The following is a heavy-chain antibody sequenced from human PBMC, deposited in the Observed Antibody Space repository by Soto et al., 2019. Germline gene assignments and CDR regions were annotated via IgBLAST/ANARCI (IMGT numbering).Heavy chain of an antibody. J-gene: IGHJ5*02. D-gene: IGHD3-10*01. Sequence: SETLSLTCAVSGYSISSGYYWGWIRQPPGKGLEWIGSIYHSGSTYYNPSLKSRVTISVDTSKNQFSLKLSSVTAADTAVYYCARAAITMIRDNWFDPWGQGTLVTVSS. CDR1: GYSISSGYY. V-gene: IGHV4-38-2*01. CDR3: ARAAITMIRDNWFDP. CDR2: IYHSGST.